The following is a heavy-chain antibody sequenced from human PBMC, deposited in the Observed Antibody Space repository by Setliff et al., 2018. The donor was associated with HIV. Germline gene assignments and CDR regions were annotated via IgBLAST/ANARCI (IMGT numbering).Heavy chain of an antibody. D-gene: IGHD2-2*01. CDR3: ARGEPTILIEPAAFFDY. Sequence: TGGSLRLSCAASGFSISDFWMSWVRQAPGKGLEWVANIKEDGSEQYYMDSVKGRFTISRDNAKNSLYLQMNSLRAEDTAVYYCARGEPTILIEPAAFFDYWGQGTLVTVSS. CDR1: GFSISDFW. CDR2: IKEDGSEQ. J-gene: IGHJ4*02. V-gene: IGHV3-7*02.